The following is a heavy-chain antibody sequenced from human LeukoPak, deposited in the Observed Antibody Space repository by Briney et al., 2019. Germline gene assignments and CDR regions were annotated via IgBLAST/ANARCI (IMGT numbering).Heavy chain of an antibody. V-gene: IGHV1-3*01. J-gene: IGHJ4*02. CDR3: ARGPRAAADDY. CDR2: INAVNGNT. Sequence: GASVKVCCKASGYTFINYAINWGRQAPGQRLEWVGWINAVNGNTKYSPKFQGRVSTTRDTSASTAYMELSSLTSEDTAVYYCARGPRAAADDYWGQGTLVTVSS. CDR1: GYTFINYA. D-gene: IGHD6-13*01.